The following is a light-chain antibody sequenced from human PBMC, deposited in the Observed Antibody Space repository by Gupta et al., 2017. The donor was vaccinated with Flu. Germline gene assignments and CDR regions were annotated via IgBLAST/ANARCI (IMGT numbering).Light chain of an antibody. J-gene: IGLJ3*02. CDR1: NIGSKS. CDR3: QLWDGSSDHPGV. Sequence: SFVLTQPPSMSVAPGQTARITCGGTNIGSKSVHWYQQKPGQAPVLVVYDDSDRPAGIPERFSGSNSGNTATLSISRVEAGDEADYYCQLWDGSSDHPGVFGGGTKLTVL. V-gene: IGLV3-21*02. CDR2: DDS.